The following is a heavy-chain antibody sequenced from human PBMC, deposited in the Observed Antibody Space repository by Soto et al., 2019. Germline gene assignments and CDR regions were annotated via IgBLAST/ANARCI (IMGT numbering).Heavy chain of an antibody. J-gene: IGHJ4*02. Sequence: PSGNLSLTSTVYGGSLSSYYWRWIRQPPGKGLEWIGYIYYSGSTNYNPSLKSRVTISVDTSKNQFSLKLSSVTAADTAVYYCARVSLLGICYYYVDAYLFAFCGQGSLVTVSS. CDR2: IYYSGST. CDR3: ARVSLLGICYYYVDAYLFAF. V-gene: IGHV4-59*12. D-gene: IGHD3-22*01. CDR1: GGSLSSYY.